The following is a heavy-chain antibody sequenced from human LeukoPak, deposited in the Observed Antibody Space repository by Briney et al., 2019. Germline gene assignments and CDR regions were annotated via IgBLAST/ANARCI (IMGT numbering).Heavy chain of an antibody. CDR1: GFTFSSYS. CDR3: AKDNSWPWFGESVYFDY. D-gene: IGHD3-10*01. Sequence: PGGSLRLSCAASGFTFSSYSMNWVRQAPGKGLEWVSAISGSGGSTYYADSVKGRFTISRDNSKNTLYLQMNSLRAEDTAVYYCAKDNSWPWFGESVYFDYWGQGTLVTVSS. V-gene: IGHV3-23*01. CDR2: ISGSGGST. J-gene: IGHJ4*02.